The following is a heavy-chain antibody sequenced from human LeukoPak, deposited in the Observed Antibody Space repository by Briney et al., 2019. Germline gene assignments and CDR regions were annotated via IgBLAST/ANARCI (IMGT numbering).Heavy chain of an antibody. V-gene: IGHV3-7*01. J-gene: IGHJ6*03. CDR1: GFTFSSYW. CDR3: TRDITWLVLRRYYYYYMDV. CDR2: IKQDGSEK. Sequence: PGGSLRLSCAASGFTFSSYWMSWVRQAPGKGLEWVANIKQDGSEKYYVDSVKGRFTISRDNAKNSLYLQMNSLRAEDTAVYYCTRDITWLVLRRYYYYYMDVWGKGTTVTISS. D-gene: IGHD6-19*01.